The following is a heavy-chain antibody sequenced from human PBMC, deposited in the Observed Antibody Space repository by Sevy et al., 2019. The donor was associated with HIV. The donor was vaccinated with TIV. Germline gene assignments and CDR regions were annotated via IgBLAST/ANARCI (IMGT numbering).Heavy chain of an antibody. CDR2: ISSSSSYI. CDR3: ARFLEWLFIGVGYYYGMDV. CDR1: GFTFSSYS. J-gene: IGHJ6*02. Sequence: GGSLRLSCAASGFTFSSYSMNWVRQAPGKGLEWVSSISSSSSYIYYADSVKGRFTISRDNAKNSLYLQMNSLRAEDTAVYYCARFLEWLFIGVGYYYGMDVWGQGTTVTVSS. V-gene: IGHV3-21*01. D-gene: IGHD3-3*01.